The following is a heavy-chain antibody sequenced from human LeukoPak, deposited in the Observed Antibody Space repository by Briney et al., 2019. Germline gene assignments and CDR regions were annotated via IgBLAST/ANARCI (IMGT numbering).Heavy chain of an antibody. Sequence: SETLSLTCTVSGGSISSYYWSWIRQPPGKGLEWIGYIYYSGSTNYNHSLKSRVTISVDTSKNQFSLKLSSVTAADTAVYYCARLTPRYYYYGMDVWGQGTTVTVSS. CDR2: IYYSGST. V-gene: IGHV4-59*01. CDR1: GGSISSYY. J-gene: IGHJ6*02. CDR3: ARLTPRYYYYGMDV.